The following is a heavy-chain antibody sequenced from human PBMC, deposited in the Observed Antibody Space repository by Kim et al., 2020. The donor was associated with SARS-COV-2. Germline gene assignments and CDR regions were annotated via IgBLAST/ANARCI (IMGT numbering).Heavy chain of an antibody. Sequence: YAQRLPGRFVFTLDTSVSTAYLQISSLKAEDTSVYYCARTNYDSFYYMDVWGKGTTVTVSS. J-gene: IGHJ6*03. V-gene: IGHV7-4-1*02. CDR3: ARTNYDSFYYMDV.